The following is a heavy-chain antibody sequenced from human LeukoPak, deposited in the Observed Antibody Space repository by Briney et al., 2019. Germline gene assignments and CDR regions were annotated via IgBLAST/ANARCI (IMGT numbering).Heavy chain of an antibody. CDR2: ISSSGSTI. J-gene: IGHJ4*02. CDR3: ARVRRDLLLYFYY. V-gene: IGHV3-11*04. CDR1: GFTFSDYY. Sequence: GGSLRLSCAASGFTFSDYYMSWIRQAPGKGLEWVSYISSSGSTIYYADSVKGRFTISRDNAKNSLYLQMNSLRAEDTAVYYCARVRRDLLLYFYYWGQGTLVTVSS. D-gene: IGHD2-15*01.